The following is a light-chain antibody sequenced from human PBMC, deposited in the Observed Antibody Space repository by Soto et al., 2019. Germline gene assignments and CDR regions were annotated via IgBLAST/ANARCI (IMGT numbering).Light chain of an antibody. V-gene: IGKV3D-20*01. CDR3: HEYSGPSRA. CDR1: QSVGSNF. J-gene: IGKJ1*01. Sequence: EVVLTQSPATLSLSPGERATLSCGASQSVGSNFLAWYQQKPGLAPRLLIYDASRRATGIPDRFSGSGSGTHLTLTISRLEPEDSELYYCHEYSGPSRAFGQGTRVEIK. CDR2: DAS.